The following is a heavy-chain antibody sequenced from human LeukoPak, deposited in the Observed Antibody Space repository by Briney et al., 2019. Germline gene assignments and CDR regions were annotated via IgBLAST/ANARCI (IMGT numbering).Heavy chain of an antibody. Sequence: ASVKVSCKASGYTFTSYYMHWVRQAPGQGLEWXXXINPSGGSTSYAQKFQGRVTMTRDTSTSTVYMELSSLRSEDTAVYYCASEYSYGLGAFDIWGQGTMVTVSS. J-gene: IGHJ3*02. CDR1: GYTFTSYY. V-gene: IGHV1-46*01. D-gene: IGHD5-18*01. CDR3: ASEYSYGLGAFDI. CDR2: INPSGGST.